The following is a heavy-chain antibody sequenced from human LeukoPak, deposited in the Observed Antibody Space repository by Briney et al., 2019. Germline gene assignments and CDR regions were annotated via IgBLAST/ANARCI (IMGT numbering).Heavy chain of an antibody. V-gene: IGHV3-23*01. Sequence: GGTLRLSCAASGFTFSNYAMSWVRQAPGKGLEWVSTISNANGDTYYADSVKGRFTISRDNSKNTLYLQMNSLTGEDTAIYYCAKATGNLGNWGQGTLVTLSS. CDR2: ISNANGDT. CDR3: AKATGNLGN. J-gene: IGHJ4*02. D-gene: IGHD1-1*01. CDR1: GFTFSNYA.